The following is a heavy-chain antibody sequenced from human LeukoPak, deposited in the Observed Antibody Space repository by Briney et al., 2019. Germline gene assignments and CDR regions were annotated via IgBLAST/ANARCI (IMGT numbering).Heavy chain of an antibody. V-gene: IGHV1-2*02. CDR2: MHPGNGNT. CDR3: AREGSYCVGGDCYSFDF. Sequence: ASVKVSCKASGYRFISNYIQWVRQAPGLGPEWMGWMHPGNGNTRYAEKFQGRVTMTRDTSIYTAYLDLRSLRSDATAVYYCAREGSYCVGGDCYSFDFWGQGTLITVSS. CDR1: GYRFISNY. J-gene: IGHJ4*02. D-gene: IGHD2-21*02.